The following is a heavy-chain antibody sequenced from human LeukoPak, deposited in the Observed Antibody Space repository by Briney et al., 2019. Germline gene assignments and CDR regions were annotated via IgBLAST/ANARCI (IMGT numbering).Heavy chain of an antibody. D-gene: IGHD3-10*01. J-gene: IGHJ4*02. V-gene: IGHV3-15*01. Sequence: GGSLRLSCAASEFTFSNAWMSWVRQAPGKGLEWVGRIKSKTDGGTTDYAAPVKGRFTISSDDSKNTLYLQMNSLKTEDTAVYYCRSLWFGELDYWGQGTLVTVSS. CDR1: EFTFSNAW. CDR3: RSLWFGELDY. CDR2: IKSKTDGGTT.